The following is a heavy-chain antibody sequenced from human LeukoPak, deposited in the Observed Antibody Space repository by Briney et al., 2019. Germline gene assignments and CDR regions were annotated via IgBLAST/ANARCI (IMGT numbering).Heavy chain of an antibody. V-gene: IGHV1-2*02. J-gene: IGHJ4*02. CDR1: GYTSTGYY. CDR3: ARDLSGRGDSSFDY. CDR2: INPNSGGT. Sequence: GASVKVSRNASGYTSTGYYMHWVRQAPRQGLKWMGWINPNSGGTNYAQKFQGRVTMTRDTSISTAYMELSRLRSDDTTVYYCARDLSGRGDSSFDYWGQGTLVTVSS. D-gene: IGHD2-21*01.